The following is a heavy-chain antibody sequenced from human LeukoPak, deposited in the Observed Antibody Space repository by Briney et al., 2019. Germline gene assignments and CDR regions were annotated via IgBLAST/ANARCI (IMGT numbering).Heavy chain of an antibody. CDR3: ARQGYTASYYFVDY. CDR1: GGSINSYY. Sequence: PSETLSLTCTVSGGSINSYYWGWVRRPAGKGLEWIGRIYPTGTTNYSPSFKSRLTMSLDTSKNQFSLKLRSVSAADTAVYYCARQGYTASYYFVDYWSQGTLVTVSS. CDR2: IYPTGTT. D-gene: IGHD3-10*01. J-gene: IGHJ4*02. V-gene: IGHV4-4*07.